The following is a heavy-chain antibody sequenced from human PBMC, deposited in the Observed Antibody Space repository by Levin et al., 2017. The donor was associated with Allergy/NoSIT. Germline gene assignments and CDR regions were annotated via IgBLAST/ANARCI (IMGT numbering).Heavy chain of an antibody. V-gene: IGHV4-39*01. D-gene: IGHD3-10*01. CDR2: IYYSGST. J-gene: IGHJ4*02. CDR3: ANLDYYGFVGGSDY. CDR1: GGSISSSSYY. Sequence: PSETLSLTCTVSGGSISSSSYYWGWIRQPPGKGLEWIGSIYYSGSTYYNPSLKSRVTISVDTSKNQFSLKLSSVTAADTAVYYCANLDYYGFVGGSDYWGQGTLVTVSS.